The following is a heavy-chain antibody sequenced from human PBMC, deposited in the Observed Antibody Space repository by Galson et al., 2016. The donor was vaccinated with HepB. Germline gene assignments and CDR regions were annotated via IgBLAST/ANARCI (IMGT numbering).Heavy chain of an antibody. CDR3: ARVWRGGVIDTFYYYYGMDV. D-gene: IGHD3-16*02. J-gene: IGHJ6*02. Sequence: GYSFNSYGLNWVRQAPGQGLEWMGWINTNTGNPTYAQGFTGRFVFSLDSSVSTAYLQISSLKAEDTAAYYCARVWRGGVIDTFYYYYGMDVWGQGTTVTVSS. CDR2: INTNTGNP. CDR1: GYSFNSYG. V-gene: IGHV7-4-1*02.